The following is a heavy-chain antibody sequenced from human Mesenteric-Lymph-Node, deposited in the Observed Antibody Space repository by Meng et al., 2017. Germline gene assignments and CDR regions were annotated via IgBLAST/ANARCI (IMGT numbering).Heavy chain of an antibody. Sequence: GESLKISCAASGFTFSSYAMHWVRQAPGKGLEWVAVISYDGSNKYYADSVKGRFTISRDNSKNTVYLQMNSLRAEDTAVYYCAGGRFDYWGQGTLVTVSS. CDR2: ISYDGSNK. CDR3: AGGRFDY. V-gene: IGHV3-30*01. CDR1: GFTFSSYA. J-gene: IGHJ4*02.